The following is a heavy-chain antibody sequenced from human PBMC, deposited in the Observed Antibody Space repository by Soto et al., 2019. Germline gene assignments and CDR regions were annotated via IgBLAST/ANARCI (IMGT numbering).Heavy chain of an antibody. CDR3: ARLRGIQLWPGRGNWFDP. J-gene: IGHJ5*02. Sequence: QVTLKESGPVLVKPTETLTLTCTVSGFSLSNARMGVSWIRQPPGKALEWLAHIFSNDEKSYSTSLKSRLTISKDTSKSQVVLTMTNMDTVDTATYYGARLRGIQLWPGRGNWFDPWGQGTLVTVSS. CDR1: GFSLSNARMG. V-gene: IGHV2-26*01. CDR2: IFSNDEK. D-gene: IGHD5-18*01.